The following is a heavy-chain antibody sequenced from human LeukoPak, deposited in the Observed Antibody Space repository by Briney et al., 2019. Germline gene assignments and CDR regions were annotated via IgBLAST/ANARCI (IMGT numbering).Heavy chain of an antibody. CDR2: IIESGGST. D-gene: IGHD3-22*01. J-gene: IGHJ3*02. CDR1: GFSVSDSD. V-gene: IGHV3-11*04. CDR3: ARERRYYDSSGYYCAFDI. Sequence: GGSLRLSCAASGFSVSDSDMSWIRQAPGKGLEWISYIIESGGSTYYADSVTGRFTISRDNAKNSLYLQMDSLRDEDTAVYYCARERRYYDSSGYYCAFDIWGQGTMVTVSS.